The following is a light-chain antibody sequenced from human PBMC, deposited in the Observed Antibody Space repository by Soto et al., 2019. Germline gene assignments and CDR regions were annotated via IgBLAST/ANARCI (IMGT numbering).Light chain of an antibody. CDR3: QQYGHSPWT. Sequence: EIVLTQSPGTLSLSPGERATLSCRSSQSVSSSYLAWYQQKPGQAPGLLIYAASSRAAGIPDRFSGSGSETDFTLTISRLKPEDFAVYYCQQYGHSPWTFGQGTKVEIK. J-gene: IGKJ1*01. CDR2: AAS. CDR1: QSVSSSY. V-gene: IGKV3-20*01.